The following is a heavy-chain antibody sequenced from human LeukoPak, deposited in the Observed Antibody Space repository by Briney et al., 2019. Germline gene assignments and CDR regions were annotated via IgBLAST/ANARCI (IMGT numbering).Heavy chain of an antibody. Sequence: GRSLRLSCAASGFTFSSYGMHWVRQAPGKGLEWVANIKQDGSEKYYVDSVKGRFTISRDNAKNSLYLQMNSLRAEDTAVYYCARFDSSGYYYVAHLERGYFDYWGQGTLVTVSS. CDR1: GFTFSSYG. CDR2: IKQDGSEK. D-gene: IGHD3-22*01. J-gene: IGHJ4*02. CDR3: ARFDSSGYYYVAHLERGYFDY. V-gene: IGHV3-7*01.